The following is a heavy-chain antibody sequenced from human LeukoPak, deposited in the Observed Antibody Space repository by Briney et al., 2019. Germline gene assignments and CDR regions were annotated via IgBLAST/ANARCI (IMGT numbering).Heavy chain of an antibody. V-gene: IGHV3-48*01. CDR3: ATSYGDNWFDP. D-gene: IGHD4-17*01. CDR2: ISSSSSTI. CDR1: GFTFSSYS. J-gene: IGHJ5*02. Sequence: GGSLRLSCAASGFTFSSYSMNWVRQAPGKGLEWVSYISSSSSTIYYADSVKGRFTISRDNAKNSLYLQMNSLRAEDTAVYYCATSYGDNWFDPWGQGTLVTVSS.